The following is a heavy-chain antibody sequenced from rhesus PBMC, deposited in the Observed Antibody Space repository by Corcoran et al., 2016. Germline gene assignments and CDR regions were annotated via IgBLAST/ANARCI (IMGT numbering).Heavy chain of an antibody. J-gene: IGHJ6*01. Sequence: QVQLQETGPTVVKPSETLSLACAVSGGSIRSGNWWTWIRQSPGKGLELIGGIDVSGGSTEYNPSVKSRVTLSKDTSKNQFSLELRSVTAADSAIFYCARGNYVNGLDSWGQGVVVTVSS. CDR1: GGSIRSGNW. D-gene: IGHD4-17*01. V-gene: IGHV4-93*01. CDR2: IDVSGGST. CDR3: ARGNYVNGLDS.